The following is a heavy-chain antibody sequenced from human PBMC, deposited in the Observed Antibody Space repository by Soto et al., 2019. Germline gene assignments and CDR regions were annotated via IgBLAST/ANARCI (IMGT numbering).Heavy chain of an antibody. CDR2: IYYSGST. D-gene: IGHD1-1*01. J-gene: IGHJ4*02. CDR1: GDSISSYY. CDR3: ARGIYTAWYKASLYY. Sequence: PSETLSLTCTVSGDSISSYYWSWIRQPPGKGLEWIGYIYYSGSTNYNPSLKSRVTISVDTSKNQLSLELSSVTAADTAVYYCARGIYTAWYKASLYYWGQGAAVTVS. V-gene: IGHV4-59*01.